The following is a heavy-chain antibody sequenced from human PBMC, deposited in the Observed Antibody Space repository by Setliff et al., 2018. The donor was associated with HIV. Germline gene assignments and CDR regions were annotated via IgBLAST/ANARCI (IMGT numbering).Heavy chain of an antibody. V-gene: IGHV6-1*01. CDR1: GDTISSNSVS. Sequence: PSQTLSLTCAISGDTISSNSVSWNWIRQSPSRGLEWLGRTYYRSKWYNDYAVSVKSRMTFNPDTSKNQFSLQLNPVTPEDTAVYFCARGNSTKRGFDYWGLGTLVTVSS. J-gene: IGHJ4*02. CDR2: TYYRSKWYN. CDR3: ARGNSTKRGFDY. D-gene: IGHD3-10*01.